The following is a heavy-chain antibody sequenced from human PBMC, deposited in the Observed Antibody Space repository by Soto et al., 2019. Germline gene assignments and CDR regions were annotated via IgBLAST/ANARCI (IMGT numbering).Heavy chain of an antibody. J-gene: IGHJ4*02. CDR3: ARVGVVTRYSDS. CDR2: TFHSGST. Sequence: SETLSLTCNVSGGAISSGGYHWSWIRQYPGKGLEWIGHTFHSGSTNYNPSLQSRLTTSVDTSKNQFSLHLISVTAADTAVYFCARVGVVTRYSDSWGQGTLVTVSS. V-gene: IGHV4-31*03. CDR1: GGAISSGGYH. D-gene: IGHD3-3*01.